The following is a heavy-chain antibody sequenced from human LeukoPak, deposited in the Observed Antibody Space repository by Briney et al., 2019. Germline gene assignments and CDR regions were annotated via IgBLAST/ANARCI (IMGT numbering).Heavy chain of an antibody. CDR1: GFTFSSYG. V-gene: IGHV3-30*18. D-gene: IGHD3-22*01. Sequence: GRSLRLSCAASGFTFSSYGMHWVRQAPGKGLEWVAVISYDGSNKYYADSVKGRFTISRDNSKNTLYLQMNSLRAEDTAVYYCAKDRDYYYDSSGFFDYWGQGTLVTVSS. CDR3: AKDRDYYYDSSGFFDY. CDR2: ISYDGSNK. J-gene: IGHJ4*02.